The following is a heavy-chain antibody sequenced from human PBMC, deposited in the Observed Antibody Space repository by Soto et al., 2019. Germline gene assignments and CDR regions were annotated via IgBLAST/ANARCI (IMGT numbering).Heavy chain of an antibody. Sequence: QVQLVQSGAEVKKPGSSVKVSCKASGGTFSSYTISWVRQAPGQGLEWMGRIIPILGIANYAQKFQGRVTITADKSTSTAYMELSSLRSEDTAVYYCARGTHPGSWYVTSSTADAFDIWGQGTMVTVSS. D-gene: IGHD6-13*01. CDR1: GGTFSSYT. V-gene: IGHV1-69*02. CDR3: ARGTHPGSWYVTSSTADAFDI. CDR2: IIPILGIA. J-gene: IGHJ3*02.